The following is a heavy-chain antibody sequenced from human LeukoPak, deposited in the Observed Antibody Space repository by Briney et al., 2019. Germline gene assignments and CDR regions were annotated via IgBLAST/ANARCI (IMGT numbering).Heavy chain of an antibody. CDR1: GGSFSGYY. D-gene: IGHD6-25*01. CDR3: ASSRGYTSGLWYYYMDV. V-gene: IGHV4-34*01. J-gene: IGHJ6*03. CDR2: INNSGTT. Sequence: SETLSLTCAVYGGSFSGYYWSWIRQPPGTGLEWIAEINNSGTTNYNPSLKGRVTISIDTSKNQFTLKLSSVTAADTAVYYCASSRGYTSGLWYYYMDVWGKGTTVTVSS.